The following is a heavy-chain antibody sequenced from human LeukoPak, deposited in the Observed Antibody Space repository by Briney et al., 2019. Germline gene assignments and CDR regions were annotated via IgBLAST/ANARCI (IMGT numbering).Heavy chain of an antibody. CDR1: GGSISSYY. V-gene: IGHV4-59*05. J-gene: IGHJ4*02. Sequence: PSETLSLTCTVSGGSISSYYWSWIRQPPGKGLEWIGSIYYSGSTYYNPSLKSRVTISVDTSKNQFSLKLSSVTAADTAVYYCARHTGYSSSWYPGYWGQGTLVTVSS. CDR2: IYYSGST. D-gene: IGHD6-13*01. CDR3: ARHTGYSSSWYPGY.